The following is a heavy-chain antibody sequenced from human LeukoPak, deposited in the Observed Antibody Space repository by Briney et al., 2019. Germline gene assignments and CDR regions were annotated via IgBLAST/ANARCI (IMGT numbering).Heavy chain of an antibody. J-gene: IGHJ5*02. CDR3: ARDQPSYYDFWSGYFRPASEYNWFDP. CDR2: IYTSGST. D-gene: IGHD3-3*01. V-gene: IGHV4-4*07. Sequence: SETLSLTCTVSGGSISSYYWSWIRQPAGKGLEWIGSIYTSGSTNYNPSLKSRVTMSVDTSKNQFSLKLSSVTAADTAVYYCARDQPSYYDFWSGYFRPASEYNWFDPWGQGTLVTVSS. CDR1: GGSISSYY.